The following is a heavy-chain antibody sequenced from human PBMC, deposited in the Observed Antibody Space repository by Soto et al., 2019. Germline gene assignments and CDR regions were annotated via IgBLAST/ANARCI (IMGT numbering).Heavy chain of an antibody. J-gene: IGHJ3*01. V-gene: IGHV6-1*01. CDR1: GDSVSSDITS. CDR3: ARGNALDV. CDR2: TYYRSKWFH. Sequence: QGQLQQSGPGLVKPSQTLSLTCAISGDSVSSDITSWNWIRQSPSGGLEWLGRTYYRSKWFHDYAASVKSRITINPDTSKNQFSLELNSMTPEDTAVYYCARGNALDVWGQGTVVTVSS. D-gene: IGHD3-10*01.